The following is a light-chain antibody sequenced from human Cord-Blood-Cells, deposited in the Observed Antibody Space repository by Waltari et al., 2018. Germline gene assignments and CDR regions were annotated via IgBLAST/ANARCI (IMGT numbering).Light chain of an antibody. V-gene: IGLV2-11*01. CDR2: DVS. CDR1: SSDVGGYNY. Sequence: QSALSQPRSVSGSPGQSVTISCTGTSSDVGGYNYVSSYQQHPGKAPKLMIYDVSKRPSGVPDRFSGSKSGNTASLTISGLQAEDEADYYCCSYAGSYNNYVFGTGTKVTVL. J-gene: IGLJ1*01. CDR3: CSYAGSYNNYV.